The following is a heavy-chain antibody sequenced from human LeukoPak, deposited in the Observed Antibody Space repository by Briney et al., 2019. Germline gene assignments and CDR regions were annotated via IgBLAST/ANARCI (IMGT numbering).Heavy chain of an antibody. D-gene: IGHD1-26*01. CDR3: SRESGAFCPFGY. J-gene: IGHJ4*02. CDR2: INHSGST. CDR1: GGSFSGHY. V-gene: IGHV4-34*01. Sequence: SETLSLTRAVYGGSFSGHYWSWIRQPPGKGLEWIGEINHSGSTNYNPSLKSRVTISVDTSKNQFSLKLSSVTAADTAIYYCSRESGAFCPFGYWGQGTLVIVPS.